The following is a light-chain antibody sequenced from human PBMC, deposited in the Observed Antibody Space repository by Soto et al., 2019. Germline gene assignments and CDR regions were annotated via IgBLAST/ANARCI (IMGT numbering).Light chain of an antibody. V-gene: IGKV3-20*01. CDR2: GAS. CDR1: RSVSSRY. CDR3: HQYGYSPNT. Sequence: EIVLTQSPGTLSLSPGERATLSCRASRSVSSRYLAWYQQKAGQAPSLLISGASSRATGIPDRFSGSGSGTDFTLIISRLEPEDFAMYYCHQYGYSPNTFGQGTKVEIK. J-gene: IGKJ2*01.